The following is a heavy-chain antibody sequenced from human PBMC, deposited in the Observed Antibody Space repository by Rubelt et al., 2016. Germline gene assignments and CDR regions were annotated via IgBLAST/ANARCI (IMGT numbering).Heavy chain of an antibody. D-gene: IGHD5-24*01. Sequence: FSDYGMHWVRQAPGKGLEWLAFIRYDGTNKYYADSVKGRFTISRDNPKNTLYLQMSGLRAEETAVYYCARGDGHTPTFDYWGQGTLVTVSS. J-gene: IGHJ4*02. CDR2: IRYDGTNK. CDR3: ARGDGHTPTFDY. CDR1: FSDYG. V-gene: IGHV3-30*02.